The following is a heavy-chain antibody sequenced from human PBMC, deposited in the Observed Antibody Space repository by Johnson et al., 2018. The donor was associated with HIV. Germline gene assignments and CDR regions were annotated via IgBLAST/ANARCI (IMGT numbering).Heavy chain of an antibody. Sequence: QVQLVESGGGLVKPGGSLRLSCAGSGFTFSDHYMSWVRQAPGKGLEWVAVISDDGSNKYYADSVKGRFTISRDNSKNTLYLQMNSLRPEDTAVYFCARGGLYIQFLAFDAFDIWGQGTMVTVSS. CDR1: GFTFSDHY. J-gene: IGHJ3*02. D-gene: IGHD4-11*01. CDR3: ARGGLYIQFLAFDAFDI. CDR2: ISDDGSNK. V-gene: IGHV3-30-3*01.